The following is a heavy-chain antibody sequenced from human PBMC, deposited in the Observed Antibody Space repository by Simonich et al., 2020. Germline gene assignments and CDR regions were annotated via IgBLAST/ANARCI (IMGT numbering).Heavy chain of an antibody. Sequence: QVQLVQSGAEVKKPGASVKVSCKASGYTFTSYDINWVRQATGQGLGWLGWMKPNSGHTGYAQKFQGRVTITRNTSISTAYMELSSLRSEDTAVDYCARARYCSSTSCYNWFDPWGQGTLVTVSS. D-gene: IGHD2-2*01. CDR2: MKPNSGHT. CDR3: ARARYCSSTSCYNWFDP. V-gene: IGHV1-8*03. CDR1: GYTFTSYD. J-gene: IGHJ5*02.